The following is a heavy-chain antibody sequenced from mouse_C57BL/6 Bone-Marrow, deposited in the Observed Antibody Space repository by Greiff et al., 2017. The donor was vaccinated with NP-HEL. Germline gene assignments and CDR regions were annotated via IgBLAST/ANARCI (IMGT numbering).Heavy chain of an antibody. CDR3: AMTTVVATDWYFDV. Sequence: VQLQQPGAELVMPGASVKLSCKASGYTFTSYWMHWVKQRPAQGLEWIGEIDPSDSYTTSNQKFKGKSTLTVDKSSSTAYMQLSSLTSEDSAVYYCAMTTVVATDWYFDVWGTGTTVTVSS. J-gene: IGHJ1*03. V-gene: IGHV1-69*01. D-gene: IGHD1-1*01. CDR2: IDPSDSYT. CDR1: GYTFTSYW.